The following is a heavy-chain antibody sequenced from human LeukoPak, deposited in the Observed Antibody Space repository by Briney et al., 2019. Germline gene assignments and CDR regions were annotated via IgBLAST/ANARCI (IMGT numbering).Heavy chain of an antibody. CDR1: GYTFTNYA. V-gene: IGHV7-4-1*02. D-gene: IGHD5-12*01. CDR2: INTNTGNP. CDR3: LLGYNGYLDS. Sequence: ASVKVSCKASGYTFTNYAMNWVRQAPGQGLEWMGWINTNTGNPTYAQGFTGRFVFSLDTSVSTAYLQISSLKAEDTAVYYCLLGYNGYLDSWGQGTLVTVSS. J-gene: IGHJ4*02.